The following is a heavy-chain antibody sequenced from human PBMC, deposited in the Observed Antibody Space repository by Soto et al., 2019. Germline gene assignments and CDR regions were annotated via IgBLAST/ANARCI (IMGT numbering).Heavy chain of an antibody. CDR3: VRDGTKNLRDWFDP. D-gene: IGHD1-1*01. CDR1: GACRISYY. CDR2: IYATGSS. J-gene: IGHJ5*02. V-gene: IGHV4-4*07. Sequence: SETLSLNCNVSGACRISYYWSWIRQPTGKGLEWIGRIYATGSSDYNPSLKSRITISVDMSKKQFSLTLRSVTAADTAMYYCVRDGTKNLRDWFDPWGQGILVTVSS.